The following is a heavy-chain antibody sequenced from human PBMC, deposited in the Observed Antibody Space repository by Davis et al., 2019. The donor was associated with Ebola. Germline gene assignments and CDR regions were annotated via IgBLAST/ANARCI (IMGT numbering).Heavy chain of an antibody. CDR3: ARPVMTALTTGDY. CDR1: GFTFTHYA. Sequence: GGSLRLSCAASGFTFTHYAMTWLRQAPGKGLEWVSSVTASGSHTFYADSVKGRFTISRDTSRNTLYLQMNGLRAEDTAVYYCARPVMTALTTGDYCGQGTLVAVSS. V-gene: IGHV3-23*05. J-gene: IGHJ4*02. CDR2: VTASGSHT. D-gene: IGHD1-1*01.